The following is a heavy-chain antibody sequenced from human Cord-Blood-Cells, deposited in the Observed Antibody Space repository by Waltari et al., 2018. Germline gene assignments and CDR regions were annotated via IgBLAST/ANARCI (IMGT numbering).Heavy chain of an antibody. CDR2: ISGSGGST. V-gene: IGHV3-23*01. J-gene: IGHJ4*02. D-gene: IGHD5-12*01. CDR3: ANLEGYSGYDFDY. CDR1: GFTFSSYA. Sequence: EVQLLESGGGLVQPGGSLRLSCAASGFTFSSYAMSWVRQAPGKGLEWVSAISGSGGSTYYADSGKGRFTISRDNSKNTLYLQMNSLRAEDTAVYYCANLEGYSGYDFDYWVQGTLVTVSS.